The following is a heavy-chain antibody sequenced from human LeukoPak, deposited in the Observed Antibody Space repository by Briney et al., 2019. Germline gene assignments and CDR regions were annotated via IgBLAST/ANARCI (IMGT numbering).Heavy chain of an antibody. J-gene: IGHJ4*02. CDR1: GYTFSSYW. V-gene: IGHV5-51*01. CDR2: IYPGDSDT. CDR3: ARQNDFRLDY. Sequence: GESLRISCKGSGYTFSSYWICWVRQMPGKGLEWMGIIYPGDSDTSYSPSLQGQVTISVDTSIGTAYLQWSSLKASDTAIYYCARQNDFRLDYWGQGTLVTVSS. D-gene: IGHD3-3*01.